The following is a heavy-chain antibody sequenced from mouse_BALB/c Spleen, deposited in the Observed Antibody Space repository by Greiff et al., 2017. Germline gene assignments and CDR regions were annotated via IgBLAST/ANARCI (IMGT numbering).Heavy chain of an antibody. CDR3: ARERETYYYGSSLYAMDY. Sequence: QVQLQQSGPGLVQPSQSLSITCTVSGFSLTSYGVHWVRQSPGKGLEWLGVIWSGGSTDYNAAFISRLSISKDNSKSQVFFKMNSLQANDTAIYYCARERETYYYGSSLYAMDYWGQGTSVTVSS. CDR1: GFSLTSYG. CDR2: IWSGGST. V-gene: IGHV2-2*02. J-gene: IGHJ4*01. D-gene: IGHD1-1*01.